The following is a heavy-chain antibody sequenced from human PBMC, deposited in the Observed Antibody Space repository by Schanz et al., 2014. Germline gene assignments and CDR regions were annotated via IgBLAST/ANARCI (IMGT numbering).Heavy chain of an antibody. Sequence: EVQLLESGGDLVQPGGSLRLSCVVSGFTFRGYAMSWVRQAPGKGLQWVSTISNGGGGYISYADFVKGRFTISRDNSMTTLSLQLHGLSVDATDIYSCAKGQGAVINNWYFDLWGRGTLVTVSS. J-gene: IGHJ2*01. CDR1: GFTFRGYA. D-gene: IGHD2-21*01. V-gene: IGHV3-23*01. CDR2: ISNGGGGYI. CDR3: AKGQGAVINNWYFDL.